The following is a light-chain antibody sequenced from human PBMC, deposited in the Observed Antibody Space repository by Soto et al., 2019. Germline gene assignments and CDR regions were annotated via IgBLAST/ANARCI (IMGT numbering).Light chain of an antibody. CDR2: EAS. CDR3: CSYTRSDTLL. CDR1: SSDVGNYNF. V-gene: IGLV2-23*01. Sequence: QTVLTQPASVSGYPGQSITISCIGTSSDVGNYNFVSWYQHHPGKAPRLIISEASNRPSGIPSRFSGSKSGNTASLTISGLRAEDEADYYCCSYTRSDTLLFGGGTKVTVL. J-gene: IGLJ2*01.